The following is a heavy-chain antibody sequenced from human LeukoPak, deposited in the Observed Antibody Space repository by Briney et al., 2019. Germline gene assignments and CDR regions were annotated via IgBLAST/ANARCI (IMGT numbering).Heavy chain of an antibody. Sequence: GRSLRLSCAASGFTFDDYAMHWVRHAPGKGLEWVSVISWNSRSVGDADSIEGRFTASRDNAKNSLYLQMNSLRADDTALYYCVRGYSSDWQYFFDYWGQGTLVTV. J-gene: IGHJ4*02. CDR1: GFTFDDYA. CDR3: VRGYSSDWQYFFDY. D-gene: IGHD6-19*01. CDR2: ISWNSRSV. V-gene: IGHV3-9*01.